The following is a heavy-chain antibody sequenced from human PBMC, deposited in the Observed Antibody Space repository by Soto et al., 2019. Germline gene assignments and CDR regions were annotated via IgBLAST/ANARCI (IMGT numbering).Heavy chain of an antibody. Sequence: PGGSLRLSCAASGFTFSSYAMHWVRQAPGKGLEWVAVISYDGSNKYYADSVKGRFTISRDNSKNTLYLQMNSLRAEDTAVYYCARDRGPGHIVVVPAARSYYYYGMDVWGQGTTVTVSS. V-gene: IGHV3-30-3*01. J-gene: IGHJ6*02. CDR3: ARDRGPGHIVVVPAARSYYYYGMDV. CDR2: ISYDGSNK. D-gene: IGHD2-2*01. CDR1: GFTFSSYA.